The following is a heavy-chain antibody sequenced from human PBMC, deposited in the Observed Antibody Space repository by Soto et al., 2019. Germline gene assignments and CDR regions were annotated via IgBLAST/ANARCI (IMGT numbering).Heavy chain of an antibody. CDR1: GFTFSSYS. D-gene: IGHD6-13*01. CDR3: AREFEEAAAPDY. V-gene: IGHV3-21*01. J-gene: IGHJ4*02. Sequence: GGSLRLSCAASGFTFSSYSMNWVRQAPGKGLEWVSSISSSSSYIYYADSVKGRFTISRDNAKNSLYLQMNSLRAEDTAVYYCAREFEEAAAPDYWGQGTLVTVSS. CDR2: ISSSSSYI.